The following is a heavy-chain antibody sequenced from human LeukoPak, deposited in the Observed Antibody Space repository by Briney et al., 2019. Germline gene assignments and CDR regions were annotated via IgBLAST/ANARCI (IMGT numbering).Heavy chain of an antibody. Sequence: ESGPTLVHPPRTLTLTCTFSGFSLPTRGVGVGWIRQPPGKALERLSLIYWDDDKRYSPSLKSRVTITKDTSKNLVVLTMTNMDPVDTATYYCSRTRRGQIGWTNDYWGQGTLVSVSS. CDR3: SRTRRGQIGWTNDY. V-gene: IGHV2-5*02. CDR2: IYWDDDK. J-gene: IGHJ4*02. D-gene: IGHD6-19*01. CDR1: GFSLPTRGVG.